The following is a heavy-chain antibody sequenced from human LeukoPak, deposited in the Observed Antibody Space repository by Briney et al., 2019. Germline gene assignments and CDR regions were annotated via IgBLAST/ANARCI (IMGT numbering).Heavy chain of an antibody. V-gene: IGHV3-20*04. CDR3: ARAHYSGSFGY. CDR2: INWNGGST. D-gene: IGHD1-26*01. J-gene: IGHJ4*02. Sequence: PGGSLRLSCAASGFTFSSYWMSWVRQAPGKGLEWVSGINWNGGSTGYADSVKGRFTISRDNAKNSLYLQMNSLRAEDTALYYCARAHYSGSFGYWGQGTLVTVSS. CDR1: GFTFSSYW.